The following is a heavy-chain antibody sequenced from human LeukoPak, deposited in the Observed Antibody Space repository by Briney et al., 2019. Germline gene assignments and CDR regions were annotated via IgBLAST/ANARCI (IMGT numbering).Heavy chain of an antibody. CDR3: AREYYGSGRGVYYFDY. D-gene: IGHD3-10*01. Sequence: GASVKVSCKASGYIFTGYYIHWVRQAPGQGLEWMGWINPIFGTANYAQKFQGRVTITADESTSTAYMELSSLRSEDTAVYYCAREYYGSGRGVYYFDYWGQGTLVTVSS. V-gene: IGHV1-69*13. CDR1: GYIFTGYY. J-gene: IGHJ4*02. CDR2: INPIFGTA.